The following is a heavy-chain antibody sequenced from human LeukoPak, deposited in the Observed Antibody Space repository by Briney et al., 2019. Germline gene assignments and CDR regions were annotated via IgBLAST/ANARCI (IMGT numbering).Heavy chain of an antibody. CDR3: ARALRAAAVGPPDY. Sequence: SVKVSCKASGGTFNSYTINWVRQAPGQGLEWMGQLIPIFDTPNYAQKFQGRVTITADESTSTAYMELNSLTSEDTAVYYCARALRAAAVGPPDYWGQGTLVIVSS. CDR1: GGTFNSYT. D-gene: IGHD6-13*01. CDR2: LIPIFDTP. J-gene: IGHJ4*02. V-gene: IGHV1-69*13.